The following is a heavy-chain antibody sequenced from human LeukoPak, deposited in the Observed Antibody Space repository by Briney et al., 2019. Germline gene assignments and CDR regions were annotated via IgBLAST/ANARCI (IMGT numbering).Heavy chain of an antibody. CDR1: GFTFSSYA. V-gene: IGHV3-30*04. J-gene: IGHJ4*02. CDR2: ISYDGSNK. CDR3: ATTGYSSSWRSPLYDY. D-gene: IGHD6-13*01. Sequence: GGSLRLSCAASGFTFSSYAMHWVRQAPGKGLEWVAVISYDGSNKYYADSVKGRFTISRDNSKNTLYLQMNSLRAEDTAVYYCATTGYSSSWRSPLYDYWGQGTLVTVSS.